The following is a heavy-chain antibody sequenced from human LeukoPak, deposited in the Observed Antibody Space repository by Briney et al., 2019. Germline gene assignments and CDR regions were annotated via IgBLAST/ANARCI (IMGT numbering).Heavy chain of an antibody. CDR1: GYTFTSYG. V-gene: IGHV1-18*01. CDR2: ISAYNGNT. D-gene: IGHD3-22*01. CDR3: ARDSWDYDSSGAFDY. Sequence: ASVRVSCKASGYTFTSYGISWVRQAPGQGLEWMGWISAYNGNTNYAQKLQGRVTMTTDTSTSTAYMEPRSLRSDDTAVYYCARDSWDYDSSGAFDYWGQGTLVTVSS. J-gene: IGHJ4*02.